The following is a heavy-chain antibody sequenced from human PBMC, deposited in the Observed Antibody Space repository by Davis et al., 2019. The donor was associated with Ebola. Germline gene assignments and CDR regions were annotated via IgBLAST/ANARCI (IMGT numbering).Heavy chain of an antibody. CDR1: GYTFTSYG. D-gene: IGHD1-26*01. J-gene: IGHJ4*02. CDR3: ASTAYSGSYRDY. V-gene: IGHV1-18*01. CDR2: ISAYNGNT. Sequence: ASVKVSCKASGYTFTSYGISWVRQAPGQGLEWMGWISAYNGNTNYAQKLQGRVTMTRDTSTSTVYMELSSLRSEDTAVYYCASTAYSGSYRDYWGQGTLVTVSS.